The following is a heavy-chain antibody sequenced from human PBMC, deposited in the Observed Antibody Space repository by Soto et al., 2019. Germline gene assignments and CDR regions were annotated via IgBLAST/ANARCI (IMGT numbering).Heavy chain of an antibody. Sequence: QVQLVASGGGVVQPGRSLTVSCAASGFTFSNYGMHWVRQAPDKGLEWVAVIWYDGSRKYYADSVKGRFTISRDDSKKTLYLEMNIVRVDATAVYCCVRKHSFRDSTAPWGQGTLVTVSS. CDR3: VRKHSFRDSTAP. J-gene: IGHJ5*02. D-gene: IGHD3-22*01. CDR2: IWYDGSRK. CDR1: GFTFSNYG. V-gene: IGHV3-33*01.